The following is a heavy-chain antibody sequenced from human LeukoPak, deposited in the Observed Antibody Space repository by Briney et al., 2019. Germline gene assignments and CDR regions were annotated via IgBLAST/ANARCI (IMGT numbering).Heavy chain of an antibody. Sequence: SETLSLTCAVYGGSFSGYYWSWIRQPPGRGLEWIGEINHSGSTNYNPSLKSRVTISVDTSKNQFSLKLSSVTAADTAVYYCARVGSSSSNWFDPWGQGTLVTVSS. V-gene: IGHV4-34*01. J-gene: IGHJ5*02. CDR3: ARVGSSSSNWFDP. D-gene: IGHD6-6*01. CDR2: INHSGST. CDR1: GGSFSGYY.